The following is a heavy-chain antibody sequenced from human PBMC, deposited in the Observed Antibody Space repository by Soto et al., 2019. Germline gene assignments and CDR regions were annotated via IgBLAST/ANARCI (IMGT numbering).Heavy chain of an antibody. D-gene: IGHD3-22*01. CDR1: GFTFSTYE. CDR2: ISSSGSSI. V-gene: IGHV3-48*03. J-gene: IGHJ1*01. Sequence: EVKLVESGGGLVQPGGSLRLSCAASGFTFSTYEMIWVRQAPGKGLEWISYISSSGSSIYYADSVKGRFTISRDNAWNSLHLQMNSLRVEDTAVYYCARDGYDSSGDSECFQYWGQGTLVTVSS. CDR3: ARDGYDSSGDSECFQY.